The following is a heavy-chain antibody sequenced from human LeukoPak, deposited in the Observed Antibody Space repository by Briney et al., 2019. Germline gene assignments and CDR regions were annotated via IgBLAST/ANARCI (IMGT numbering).Heavy chain of an antibody. J-gene: IGHJ4*02. Sequence: GRSPRLSCAASGFIFSNYAMHWVRQAPGKGLEWVALISSDGSKTYHADSVKGRFSISRDNSKNMLYLQLNSLRAEDTSVYYCARDSTYWYDSGSSGPHYFDYWGQGTLVTVSS. CDR2: ISSDGSKT. CDR3: ARDSTYWYDSGSSGPHYFDY. CDR1: GFIFSNYA. V-gene: IGHV3-30*01. D-gene: IGHD3-10*01.